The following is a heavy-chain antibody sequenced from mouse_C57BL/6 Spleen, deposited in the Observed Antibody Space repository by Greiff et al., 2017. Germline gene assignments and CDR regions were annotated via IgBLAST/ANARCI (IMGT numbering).Heavy chain of an antibody. D-gene: IGHD4-1*02. Sequence: VKVVESGAELARPGASVKMSCKASGYTFTSYTMHWVKQRPGQGLEWIGYINPSSGYTKYNQKFKDKATLTADKSSSTAYMQLSSLTSEDSAVYYCARQLLSYWYFDVWGTGTTVTVSS. CDR3: ARQLLSYWYFDV. V-gene: IGHV1-4*01. CDR2: INPSSGYT. J-gene: IGHJ1*03. CDR1: GYTFTSYT.